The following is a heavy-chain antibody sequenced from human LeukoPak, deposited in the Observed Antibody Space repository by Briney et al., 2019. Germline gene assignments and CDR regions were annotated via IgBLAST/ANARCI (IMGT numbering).Heavy chain of an antibody. Sequence: SETLSLTCTVSGGSISSSTYSWGWIRQPPGKGLEWIGSIYYSGRTYYNPSLKSRVTISVDTTQNQFSLKLRFVTAADTAVYYCARIYGSGSTNWYFDLWGRGTLVTASS. CDR3: ARIYGSGSTNWYFDL. V-gene: IGHV4-39*01. CDR2: IYYSGRT. CDR1: GGSISSSTYS. J-gene: IGHJ2*01. D-gene: IGHD3-10*01.